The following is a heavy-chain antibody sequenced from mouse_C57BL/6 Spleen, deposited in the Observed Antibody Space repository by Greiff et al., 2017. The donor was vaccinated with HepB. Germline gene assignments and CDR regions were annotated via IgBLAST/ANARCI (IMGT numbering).Heavy chain of an antibody. CDR3: ARNRDSSSYAMDY. D-gene: IGHD3-1*01. V-gene: IGHV1-59*01. Sequence: QVQLQQPGAELVRPGTSVKLSCKASGYTFTSYWMHWVKQRPGQGLEWIGVIDPSDSYTNYNQKFKGKATLTVDTSSSTAYMQLSSLTSEDSAVYYCARNRDSSSYAMDYWGQGTSVTVSS. CDR2: IDPSDSYT. CDR1: GYTFTSYW. J-gene: IGHJ4*01.